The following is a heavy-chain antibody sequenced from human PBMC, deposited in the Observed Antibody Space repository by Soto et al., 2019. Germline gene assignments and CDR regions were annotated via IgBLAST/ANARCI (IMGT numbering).Heavy chain of an antibody. CDR1: GYSFTSYS. D-gene: IGHD2-15*01. V-gene: IGHV5-51*01. CDR2: IYPGDSDT. J-gene: IGHJ3*02. CDR3: ARRSVVAATRPDAFDI. Sequence: PXGYLKISFKGSGYSFTSYSIGWVRQMPGKGLEWMGIIYPGDSDTRYSPSFQGQVTISADKSISTAYLQWSSLKASDTAMYYCARRSVVAATRPDAFDIWGQGTMVTVSS.